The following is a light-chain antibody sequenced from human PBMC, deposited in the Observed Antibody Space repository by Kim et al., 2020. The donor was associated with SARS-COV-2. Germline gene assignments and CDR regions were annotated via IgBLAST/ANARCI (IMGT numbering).Light chain of an antibody. Sequence: RQTATLPCTGNSNNVGNQGAAWLQQHQGHPPKLLSYRNNNRPSGISERLSASRSGNTASLTITGLQREDEADDYCSAWDSSLSAWVFGGGTKLTVL. J-gene: IGLJ3*02. CDR3: SAWDSSLSAWV. V-gene: IGLV10-54*01. CDR2: RNN. CDR1: SNNVGNQG.